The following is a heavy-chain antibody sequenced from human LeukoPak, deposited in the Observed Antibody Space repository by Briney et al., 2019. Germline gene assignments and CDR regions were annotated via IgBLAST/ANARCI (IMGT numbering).Heavy chain of an antibody. J-gene: IGHJ4*02. V-gene: IGHV1-69*05. CDR3: ARDQDFRPQYGDYQYYFDY. CDR1: GGTFSSYA. D-gene: IGHD4-17*01. Sequence: SVKVSCKASGGTFSSYAISWVRQAPGQGLEWMGRIIPTFGTANYAQKFQGRVTITTDESTSTAYMELSSLRSEDTAVYYCARDQDFRPQYGDYQYYFDYWGQGTLVTVSS. CDR2: IIPTFGTA.